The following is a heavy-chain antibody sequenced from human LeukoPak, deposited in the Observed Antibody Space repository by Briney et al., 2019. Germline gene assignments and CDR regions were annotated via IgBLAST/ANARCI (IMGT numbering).Heavy chain of an antibody. V-gene: IGHV3-21*01. J-gene: IGHJ4*02. D-gene: IGHD2-15*01. CDR3: ARDGGYCSGGSCYYY. Sequence: GGSLRPSCAASGFTFSSYSMNWVRQAPGKGLEWVSSISSSSSYIYYADSVKGRFTISRDNAKNSLYLQMNSLRAEDTAVYYCARDGGYCSGGSCYYYWGQGTLVTVSS. CDR2: ISSSSSYI. CDR1: GFTFSSYS.